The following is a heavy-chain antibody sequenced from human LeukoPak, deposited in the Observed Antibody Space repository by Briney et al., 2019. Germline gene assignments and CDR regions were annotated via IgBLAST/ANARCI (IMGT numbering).Heavy chain of an antibody. J-gene: IGHJ4*02. Sequence: PGGSLRLSCAASGFTFSSHLMHWVRQAQGTGLVWVSSVKSDGTATNYADSVKGRFTISRDNAKNTLYLQMNSLRVEDTAVYYSVRKFATGDWGQGTLVTVSS. CDR1: GFTFSSHL. V-gene: IGHV3-74*01. D-gene: IGHD1-14*01. CDR3: VRKFATGD. CDR2: VKSDGTAT.